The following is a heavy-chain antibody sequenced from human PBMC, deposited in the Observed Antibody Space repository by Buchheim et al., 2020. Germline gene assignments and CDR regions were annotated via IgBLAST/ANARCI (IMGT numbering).Heavy chain of an antibody. Sequence: QVQLQESGPGLVKPSQTLSLTCTVPGGSISRGGYYWSWIRQHPGKGLEWIGYIYYSGSTYYNPSLKSRVPISVDTSKNQFSLKLSSVTAADTAVYYCARDRDSSGYYYGMDVWGQGTT. J-gene: IGHJ6*02. CDR3: ARDRDSSGYYYGMDV. CDR1: GGSISRGGYY. CDR2: IYYSGST. D-gene: IGHD3-22*01. V-gene: IGHV4-31*03.